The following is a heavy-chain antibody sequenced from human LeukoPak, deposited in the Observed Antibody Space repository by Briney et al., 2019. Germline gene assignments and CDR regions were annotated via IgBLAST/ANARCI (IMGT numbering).Heavy chain of an antibody. V-gene: IGHV1-18*01. Sequence: ASVKVSCKASGYTFTSYGISWVRQAPGQGLEWMGWINPYNGNTNYAQKLQGRVTMTTDTSTSTAYMELRSLRSDDTAVYYCAREMYYYDSSGYSHRGALDAFDIWGQGTMVTVSS. CDR2: INPYNGNT. J-gene: IGHJ3*02. CDR3: AREMYYYDSSGYSHRGALDAFDI. CDR1: GYTFTSYG. D-gene: IGHD3-22*01.